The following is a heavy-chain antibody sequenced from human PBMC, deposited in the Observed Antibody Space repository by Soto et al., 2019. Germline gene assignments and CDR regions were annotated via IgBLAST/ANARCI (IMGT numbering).Heavy chain of an antibody. CDR3: ARGQRGGYCSSTSCYLYAFDI. D-gene: IGHD2-2*01. CDR1: GGSISSYY. J-gene: IGHJ3*02. Sequence: SETLSLTCTVSGGSISSYYWSWIRQPPGKGLEWIGYIYYSGSTNYNPSLKSRVTISVDTSKNQFSLKLSSVTAADTAVYYCARGQRGGYCSSTSCYLYAFDIWGQGTMVTVSS. V-gene: IGHV4-59*01. CDR2: IYYSGST.